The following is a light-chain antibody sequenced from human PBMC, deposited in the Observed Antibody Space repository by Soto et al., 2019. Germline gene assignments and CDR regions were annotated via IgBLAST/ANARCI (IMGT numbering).Light chain of an antibody. CDR2: GNN. CDR1: SSNIGAGYD. V-gene: IGLV1-40*01. CDR3: QSYDSSLSAL. J-gene: IGLJ2*01. Sequence: QSVLTQPPSVSGAPGQRVTISCTGSSSNIGAGYDVPWYQQLPGKAPKLLIYGNNNRPSGVPHRFSGSKSGTSASLAITGLQAEDEADYYCQSYDSSLSALFGGGTKLTVL.